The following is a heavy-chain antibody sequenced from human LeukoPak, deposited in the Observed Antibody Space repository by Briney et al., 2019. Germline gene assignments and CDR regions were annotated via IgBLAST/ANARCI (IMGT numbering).Heavy chain of an antibody. CDR3: ARDVLYSGRGAYDI. CDR1: GFTFGNFW. V-gene: IGHV3-7*01. Sequence: GGSLRLSCTASGFTFGNFWMNWVRQAPGKGLEFVAKIKQDGSEKDYADSVKGRFTISRDNAKNSVFLQLNSLRAEDTAVYYCARDVLYSGRGAYDIWGQGKMVTVSS. D-gene: IGHD1-26*01. CDR2: IKQDGSEK. J-gene: IGHJ3*02.